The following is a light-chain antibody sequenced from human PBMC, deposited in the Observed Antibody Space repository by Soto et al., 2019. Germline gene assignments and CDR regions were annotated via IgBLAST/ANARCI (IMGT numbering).Light chain of an antibody. CDR1: QSVAKNY. V-gene: IGKV3-20*01. Sequence: EIVLTQSAGNLSLSPGERASLSCRASQSVAKNYLAWYQQKPGQALRLLISGASSRATGIPDRFSGSGSGTDFTLTVSRLEAEDFAVYFCQQYASSPLTFGGGTRVEIK. CDR3: QQYASSPLT. CDR2: GAS. J-gene: IGKJ4*01.